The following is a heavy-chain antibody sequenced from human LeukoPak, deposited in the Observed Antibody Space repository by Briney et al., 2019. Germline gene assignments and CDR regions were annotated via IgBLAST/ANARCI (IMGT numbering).Heavy chain of an antibody. J-gene: IGHJ5*02. D-gene: IGHD2-2*01. V-gene: IGHV4-59*01. Sequence: PSETLSLTCTVSGGSISSYYWSWIRQPPGKGPEWIGYIYYSGSTNYNPSLKSRVTISVDTSKNQFSPKLSSVTAADTAVYYCAREYCSSTSCYTNWFDPWGQGTLVTVSS. CDR3: AREYCSSTSCYTNWFDP. CDR1: GGSISSYY. CDR2: IYYSGST.